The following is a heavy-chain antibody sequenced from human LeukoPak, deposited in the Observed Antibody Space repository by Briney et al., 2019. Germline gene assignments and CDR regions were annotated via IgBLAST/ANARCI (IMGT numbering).Heavy chain of an antibody. CDR1: GFRFSDYG. CDR3: ANGRYYYDSSNYPEFDY. J-gene: IGHJ4*02. V-gene: IGHV3-30*18. D-gene: IGHD3-22*01. Sequence: GGSLRLSCAASGFRFSDYGMPWVRQAPGKGLEWVSFISYDGRNKYYAGSVKGRFTISRDNSRNTLYLQMNSLRADDTAVYYCANGRYYYDSSNYPEFDYWGQGTLVTVSS. CDR2: ISYDGRNK.